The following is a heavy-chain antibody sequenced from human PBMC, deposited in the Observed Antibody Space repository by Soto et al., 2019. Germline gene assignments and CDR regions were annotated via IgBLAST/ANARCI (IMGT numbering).Heavy chain of an antibody. Sequence: QVQLVQSGAEVKKPGSSVKVSCKASGGTFSSYAISWVRQSPGQGLEWMGGIIPIFGTANYAQKFQGRVTMTADESTSTAYMELSSLRSEDTAVYYCAQRAPGRGRTPQPMPFDYWGQGTLVTVSS. V-gene: IGHV1-69*01. CDR3: AQRAPGRGRTPQPMPFDY. CDR1: GGTFSSYA. J-gene: IGHJ4*02. CDR2: IIPIFGTA. D-gene: IGHD3-16*01.